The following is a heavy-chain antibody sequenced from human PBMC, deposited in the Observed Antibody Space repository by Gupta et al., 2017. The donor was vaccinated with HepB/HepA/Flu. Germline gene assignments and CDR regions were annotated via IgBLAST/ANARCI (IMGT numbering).Heavy chain of an antibody. CDR3: ARATTAGNIYFFDY. J-gene: IGHJ4*02. V-gene: IGHV3-48*03. CDR1: GFTFSNYE. Sequence: EVQLVESGGGLVQPGGSLRLSCAASGFTFSNYEMTWVRQAPGKGLEWVSYISNSGGDIYYADSVKGRFTISRDNAKDSLYLQMSSLRAEGTALYYCARATTAGNIYFFDYWGQGTLVTVSS. CDR2: ISNSGGDI. D-gene: IGHD6-13*01.